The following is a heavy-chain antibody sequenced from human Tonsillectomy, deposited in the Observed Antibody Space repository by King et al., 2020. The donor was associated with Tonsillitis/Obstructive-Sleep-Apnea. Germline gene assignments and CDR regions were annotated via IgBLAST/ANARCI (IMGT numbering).Heavy chain of an antibody. J-gene: IGHJ4*02. CDR2: IKQDGSEK. CDR1: GFTFSDNW. Sequence: GQLVESGGGLVQPGGSLRLSCAASGFTFSDNWMTWVRQAPGKGLEWVANIKQDGSEKHFVDSLKGRFTISRDNAKNSLYLKMNSLRAEDTAVYYCARVGGHHGYVDYFDYGGQGTLVTVSS. V-gene: IGHV3-7*04. D-gene: IGHD5-12*01. CDR3: ARVGGHHGYVDYFDY.